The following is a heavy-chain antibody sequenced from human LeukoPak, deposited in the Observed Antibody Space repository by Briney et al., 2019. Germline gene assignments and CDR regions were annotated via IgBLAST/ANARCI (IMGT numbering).Heavy chain of an antibody. V-gene: IGHV4-59*01. D-gene: IGHD6-19*01. CDR1: GGSISNYY. Sequence: PSETLSLTCTVSGGSISNYYWNWIRQPPGKGLEWIGYIYYTGNTNYNPSLKSRVTISVDTSKNQFSLKLSSVTAADTAVYYCARRPPWGAVAGTFDYWGQGTLVTVSS. CDR2: IYYTGNT. CDR3: ARRPPWGAVAGTFDY. J-gene: IGHJ4*02.